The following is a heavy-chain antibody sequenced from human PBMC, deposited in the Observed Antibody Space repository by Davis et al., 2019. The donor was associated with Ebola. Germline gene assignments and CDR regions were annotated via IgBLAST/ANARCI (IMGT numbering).Heavy chain of an antibody. J-gene: IGHJ4*02. V-gene: IGHV3-73*01. Sequence: GGSLRLSCAASGFTVSSNYMSWVRQASGKGLEWVGRIRSKANSYATAYAASVKGRFTISRDDSKNTAYLQMNSLKTEDTAVYYCTGTTVVNDYWGQGTLVTVSS. CDR3: TGTTVVNDY. D-gene: IGHD4-23*01. CDR1: GFTVSSNY. CDR2: IRSKANSYAT.